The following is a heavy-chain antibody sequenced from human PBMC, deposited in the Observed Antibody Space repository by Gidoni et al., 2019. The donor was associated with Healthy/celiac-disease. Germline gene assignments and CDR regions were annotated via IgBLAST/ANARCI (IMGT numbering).Heavy chain of an antibody. CDR1: GFPFSSYA. Sequence: EVQLLESGGGLVQPGGSLRLSCAASGFPFSSYAMSWVRQAPGKGLEWVSAISGSGGSTYYADSVKGRFTISRDNSKNTLYLQMNSLRAEDTAVYYCAKGSPYYYDTYYYGMDVWGQGTTVTVSS. J-gene: IGHJ6*02. V-gene: IGHV3-23*01. D-gene: IGHD3-22*01. CDR2: ISGSGGST. CDR3: AKGSPYYYDTYYYGMDV.